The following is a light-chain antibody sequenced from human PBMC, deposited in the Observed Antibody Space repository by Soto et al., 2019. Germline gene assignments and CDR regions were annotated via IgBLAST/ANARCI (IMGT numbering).Light chain of an antibody. Sequence: QSALNQPSSVSGSPGQSITISCTGTSSDVGGYNYVSWYQQHPGKAPKLMIYDVSNRPSGVSNRFSGSKSGNTASLTISGLQAEDEADDYCSSYTSSSTAVVFGGGTKLTVL. V-gene: IGLV2-14*01. CDR3: SSYTSSSTAVV. CDR1: SSDVGGYNY. J-gene: IGLJ2*01. CDR2: DVS.